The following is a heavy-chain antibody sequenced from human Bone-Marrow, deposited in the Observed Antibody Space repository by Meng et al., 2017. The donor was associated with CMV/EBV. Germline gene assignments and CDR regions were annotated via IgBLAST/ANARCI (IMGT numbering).Heavy chain of an antibody. CDR1: VSTFSSYA. V-gene: IGHV1-69*10. CDR3: ARSLGLATVWMHYYYGMDV. CDR2: IIPILGIA. J-gene: IGHJ6*02. Sequence: SSVNAPHKASVSTFSSYAIRWVRQAPGQGLEWMGGIIPILGIANYAQKFQGRVTITADKSTSTAYMELSSLRSEDTAVYYCARSLGLATVWMHYYYGMDVWGQGTTVTVSS. D-gene: IGHD2-2*03.